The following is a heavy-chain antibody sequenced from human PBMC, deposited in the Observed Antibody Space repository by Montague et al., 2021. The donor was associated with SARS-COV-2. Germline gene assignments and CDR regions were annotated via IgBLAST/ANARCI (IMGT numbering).Heavy chain of an antibody. V-gene: IGHV2-70*01. CDR2: IDWSDGK. Sequence: PALVKPTQTLTLTCTFSGLSLSTSKMCVSWIRQSPGKALEWLALIDWSDGKYYNTSLKTRLTISEDPSKNQVVLTMTNMDPVDTATYFCARSAPSSGGSCFSGWVDPWGQGTLGIVSS. D-gene: IGHD2-15*01. CDR1: GLSLSTSKMC. CDR3: ARSAPSSGGSCFSGWVDP. J-gene: IGHJ5*02.